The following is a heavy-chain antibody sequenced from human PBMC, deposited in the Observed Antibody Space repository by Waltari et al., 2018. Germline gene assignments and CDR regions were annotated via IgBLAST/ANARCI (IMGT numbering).Heavy chain of an antibody. CDR1: GFTVSSNY. D-gene: IGHD6-6*01. CDR3: ARGGYSSSSWGIFDY. V-gene: IGHV3-53*01. Sequence: EVQLVESGGGLIQPGGSLRLSCAASGFTVSSNYMSWVRQAPGKGLEWVSVIYSGGSTYYADSVKGRFTISRDNSKNTLYLQMNSLRAEDTAVYYCARGGYSSSSWGIFDYWGQGTLVTVSS. CDR2: IYSGGST. J-gene: IGHJ4*02.